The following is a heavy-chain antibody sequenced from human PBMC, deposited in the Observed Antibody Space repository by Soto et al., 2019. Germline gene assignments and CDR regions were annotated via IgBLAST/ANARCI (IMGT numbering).Heavy chain of an antibody. Sequence: PSETLSLTCAVYGGSFSGYYWSWIRQPPGKGLEWIGEINHSGSTNYNPSLKSRVTISVDTSKNQFSLKLSSVTAAGTAVYYCARLLGSSGPRALDYWGQGTLVTVSS. CDR1: GGSFSGYY. D-gene: IGHD6-19*01. CDR2: INHSGST. CDR3: ARLLGSSGPRALDY. V-gene: IGHV4-34*01. J-gene: IGHJ4*02.